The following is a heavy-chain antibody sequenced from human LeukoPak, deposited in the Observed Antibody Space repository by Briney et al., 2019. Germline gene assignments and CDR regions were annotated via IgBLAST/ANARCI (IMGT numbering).Heavy chain of an antibody. V-gene: IGHV3-30*03. CDR2: VSYDGSNK. D-gene: IGHD6-13*01. J-gene: IGHJ4*02. Sequence: GGSLRLSCAASGFTFSSYGMHWVRQAPGKGLEWVAFVSYDGSNKYYADSVKGRFTISRDISKNTLYLQMNSLRADDTAVYYCARLGSIAAAGTPDYWGQGTLVTVSS. CDR3: ARLGSIAAAGTPDY. CDR1: GFTFSSYG.